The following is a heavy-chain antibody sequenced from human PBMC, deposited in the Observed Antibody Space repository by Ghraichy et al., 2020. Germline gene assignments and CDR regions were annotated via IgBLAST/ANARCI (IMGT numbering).Heavy chain of an antibody. Sequence: SETLSLTCAVYGGSFSGYYWNWIRQPPGKGLEWIGEINHSGSTNYNPSLKSRVTISVDTSKNQFSLKLSSVTAADTAVYYCAGKRGGDFWSGYHYYYYYGMDVWGQGTTVTVSS. V-gene: IGHV4-34*01. CDR1: GGSFSGYY. CDR3: AGKRGGDFWSGYHYYYYYGMDV. CDR2: INHSGST. D-gene: IGHD3-3*01. J-gene: IGHJ6*02.